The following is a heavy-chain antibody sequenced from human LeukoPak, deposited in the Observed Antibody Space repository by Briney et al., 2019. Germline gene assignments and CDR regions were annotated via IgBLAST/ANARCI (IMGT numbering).Heavy chain of an antibody. CDR2: INSDGSTT. D-gene: IGHD6-6*01. V-gene: IGHV3-74*01. CDR3: ARRSAARDAFDI. CDR1: GFTFGDYA. J-gene: IGHJ3*02. Sequence: GGSLRLSCTASGFTFGDYAMSWVRQAPGKGLVWVSRINSDGSTTSYADSVKGRFTISRDNAKNTLYLQMNSLRAEDTAAYYCARRSAARDAFDIWGQGTMVTVSS.